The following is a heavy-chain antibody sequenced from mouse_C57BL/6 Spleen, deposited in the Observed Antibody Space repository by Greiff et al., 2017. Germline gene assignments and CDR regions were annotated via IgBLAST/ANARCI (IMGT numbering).Heavy chain of an antibody. CDR2: INPSSGYT. CDR3: ARVIKDAMDY. V-gene: IGHV1-4*01. J-gene: IGHJ4*01. Sequence: VQRVESGAELARPGASVKMSCKASGYTFTSYTMHWVKQRPGQGLEWIGYINPSSGYTKYNQKFKDKATLTADKSSSTAYMQLSSLTSEDSAVYYCARVIKDAMDYWGQGTSVTVSS. D-gene: IGHD2-4*01. CDR1: GYTFTSYT.